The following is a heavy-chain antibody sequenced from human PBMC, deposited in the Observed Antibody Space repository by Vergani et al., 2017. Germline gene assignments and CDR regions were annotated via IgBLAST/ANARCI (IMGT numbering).Heavy chain of an antibody. D-gene: IGHD3-9*01. CDR3: ARGDYGILTGYRY. CDR2: INPSGGHT. J-gene: IGHJ4*02. CDR1: GYTFSNYY. Sequence: QVQVVQSGAEVKKSGASVKVSCKTYGYTFSNYYMHWVRQAPGQGLEWMGIINPSGGHTNYAQKFQGRVTMTRYTSTSTVYMELSSLRSEDTAIYYCARGDYGILTGYRYWGQGTLVTVSA. V-gene: IGHV1-46*03.